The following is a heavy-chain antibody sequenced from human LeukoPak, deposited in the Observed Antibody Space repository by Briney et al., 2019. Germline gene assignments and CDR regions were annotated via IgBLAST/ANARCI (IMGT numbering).Heavy chain of an antibody. V-gene: IGHV4-31*03. CDR1: GGSISSGGYY. J-gene: IGHJ6*02. Sequence: SETLSLTCTVSGGSISSGGYYWSWIRQHPGKGLEWIGYIYYSGSTYYNPSLKSRVTISVDTSKNQFSLKLSSVTAADTAVYYCARDRGMAAHYYYYGMDVWGQGTTVTVSS. CDR2: IYYSGST. CDR3: ARDRGMAAHYYYYGMDV. D-gene: IGHD6-6*01.